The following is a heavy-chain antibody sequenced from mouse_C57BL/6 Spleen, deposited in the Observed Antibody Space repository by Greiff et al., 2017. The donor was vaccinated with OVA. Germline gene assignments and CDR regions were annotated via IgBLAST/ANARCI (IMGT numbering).Heavy chain of an antibody. CDR2: IYPGSGNT. D-gene: IGHD1-1*01. J-gene: IGHJ4*01. CDR1: GYTFTDYY. CDR3: ARYDYYYGSSYAMDY. Sequence: QVQLQQSGAELVRPGASVKLSCKASGYTFTDYYINWVKQRPGQGLEWIARIYPGSGNTYYNEKFKGKATLTAEQSSSTAYMQLSSLTSEDSAVYFCARYDYYYGSSYAMDYWGQGTSVTVSS. V-gene: IGHV1-76*01.